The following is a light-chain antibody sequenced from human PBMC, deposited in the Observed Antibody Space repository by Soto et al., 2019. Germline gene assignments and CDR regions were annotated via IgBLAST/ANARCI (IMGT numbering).Light chain of an antibody. Sequence: EIVLPQSPGTLSLSPGERATLSCRASQSVSSSYLAWYQQKPGQAPRLLIYGASSRATGIPDRFSGSGSGTDFTLTISRLEPEDFAVYYCQQYGSSPPTFGQGTRLEI. CDR3: QQYGSSPPT. J-gene: IGKJ5*01. V-gene: IGKV3-20*01. CDR2: GAS. CDR1: QSVSSSY.